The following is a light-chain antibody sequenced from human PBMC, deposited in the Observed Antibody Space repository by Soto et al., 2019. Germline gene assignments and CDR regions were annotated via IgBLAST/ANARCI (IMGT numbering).Light chain of an antibody. J-gene: IGKJ5*01. V-gene: IGKV3-11*01. CDR1: QSISSF. CDR2: DAS. Sequence: EIVLTQSPATLSLSPGERATLSCRASQSISSFLAWYQQKSGQAPRLLIYDASNRATGTPARLSGSGSGTDFTLTISSLEPEDSAVYYCLQRSNWPPVTFGQGTRLEIK. CDR3: LQRSNWPPVT.